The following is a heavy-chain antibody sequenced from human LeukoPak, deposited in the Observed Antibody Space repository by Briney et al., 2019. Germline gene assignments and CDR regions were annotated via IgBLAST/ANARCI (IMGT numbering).Heavy chain of an antibody. CDR3: AKDPSRGVISTYHP. Sequence: GGSLRLSCAASGFTFSSYAMSWVRQAPGKGLEWVSAISGSGGSTYYADSVKGRFTISRDNSKNTLYLQMNSLRAEDTAVYYCAKDPSRGVISTYHPWGQGTLVTVSS. J-gene: IGHJ5*02. CDR1: GFTFSSYA. CDR2: ISGSGGST. D-gene: IGHD3-10*01. V-gene: IGHV3-23*01.